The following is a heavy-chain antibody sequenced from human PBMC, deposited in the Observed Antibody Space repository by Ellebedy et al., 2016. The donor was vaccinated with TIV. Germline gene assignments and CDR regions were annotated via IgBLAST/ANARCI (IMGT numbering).Heavy chain of an antibody. CDR3: ARDSRFIDQQHNWFDP. V-gene: IGHV3-11*01. Sequence: GGSLRLSCAASGFTFSDFYMIWIRQAPGKGLEWLSYISSGGDTIYYADSVKGRFTISRDNAKISLYLQMNSLGAEDTAVYYCARDSRFIDQQHNWFDPWGQGTLVTVSS. CDR1: GFTFSDFY. J-gene: IGHJ5*02. CDR2: ISSGGDTI. D-gene: IGHD6-13*01.